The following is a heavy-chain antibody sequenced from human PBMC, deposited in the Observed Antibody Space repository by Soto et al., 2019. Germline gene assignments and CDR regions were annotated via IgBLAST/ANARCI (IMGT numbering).Heavy chain of an antibody. CDR2: IYYSGST. Sequence: SETLSLTCTVSGGSISSGDYYWSWIRQPPGKGLEWIGYIYYSGSTYYNPSLKSRVTISVDTSKNQFSLKLSSVTAADTAAYYCARDNILGILYGGMDVWGQGTTVTVSS. D-gene: IGHD3-3*01. V-gene: IGHV4-30-4*01. CDR3: ARDNILGILYGGMDV. J-gene: IGHJ6*02. CDR1: GGSISSGDYY.